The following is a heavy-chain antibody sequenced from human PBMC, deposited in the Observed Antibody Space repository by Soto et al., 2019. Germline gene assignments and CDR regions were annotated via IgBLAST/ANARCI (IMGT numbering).Heavy chain of an antibody. Sequence: TGGSLRLSCAASGFTFSSYSMNWVRQAPGKGLEWVSYISSSSSTIYYADSVKGRFTISRDNAKNSLYLQMNSLRDEDTAVYYCAREKDYYDSSGYEFMGAFDIWGQGTMVTVSS. CDR3: AREKDYYDSSGYEFMGAFDI. CDR1: GFTFSSYS. V-gene: IGHV3-48*02. J-gene: IGHJ3*02. D-gene: IGHD3-22*01. CDR2: ISSSSSTI.